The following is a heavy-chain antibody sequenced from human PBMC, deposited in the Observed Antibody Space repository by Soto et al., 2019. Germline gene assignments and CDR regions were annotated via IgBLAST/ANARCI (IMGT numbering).Heavy chain of an antibody. Sequence: QVQLVQSGAEVKKPGASVKVSCKASGYTFTSYGISWVRQAPRQGLEWMGWISAYNGNTNYAQKLQGRVTMTTDTSTSTDYMELRSLRSDDTAVYYCAATRLTSGYEGMDVWGQGTTVTVSS. CDR2: ISAYNGNT. V-gene: IGHV1-18*01. D-gene: IGHD1-26*01. CDR1: GYTFTSYG. J-gene: IGHJ6*02. CDR3: AATRLTSGYEGMDV.